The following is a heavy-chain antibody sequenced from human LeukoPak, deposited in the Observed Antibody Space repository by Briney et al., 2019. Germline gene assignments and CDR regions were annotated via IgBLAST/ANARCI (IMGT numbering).Heavy chain of an antibody. CDR2: IYHSGST. CDR3: ARRNEPTYWYFDL. D-gene: IGHD1-1*01. CDR1: GGSISSYY. Sequence: SETLSLTCTVSGGSISSYYWSWIRQPPGKGLEWIGYIYHSGSTNYNPSLKSRVTISVDTSKNQFSLKLSSVTAADTAVYYCARRNEPTYWYFDLWGRGTLVTVSS. J-gene: IGHJ2*01. V-gene: IGHV4-59*08.